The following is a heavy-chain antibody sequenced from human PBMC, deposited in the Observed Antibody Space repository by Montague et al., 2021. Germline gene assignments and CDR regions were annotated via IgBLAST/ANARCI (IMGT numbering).Heavy chain of an antibody. CDR3: AVTPPYYYCGIDV. V-gene: IGHV4-59*01. D-gene: IGHD2-21*02. CDR2: ISYSRRT. J-gene: IGHJ6*02. CDR1: GASISDYY. Sequence: SETLSLTCSVFGASISDYYWGWIRQPPGKGLEWLGYISYSRRTNYNPSLKSRVTISVDTSENQFSLKLSSVTAADTAFYYCAVTPPYYYCGIDVWGQGATVTVSS.